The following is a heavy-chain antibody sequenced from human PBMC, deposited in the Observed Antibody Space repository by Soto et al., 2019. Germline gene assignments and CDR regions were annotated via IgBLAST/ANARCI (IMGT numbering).Heavy chain of an antibody. J-gene: IGHJ6*02. D-gene: IGHD1-1*01. Sequence: GGSLRLSCAASGFTLSGYSMKWVRQAPGKGLEWVSSIGTGNSFIEYGDSVKGRFSISRDTAKNSVHLQMDSLRAEDSAVYFCARDLIKNWNSGMDVWGQGTTVTAP. CDR1: GFTLSGYS. CDR2: IGTGNSFI. V-gene: IGHV3-21*01. CDR3: ARDLIKNWNSGMDV.